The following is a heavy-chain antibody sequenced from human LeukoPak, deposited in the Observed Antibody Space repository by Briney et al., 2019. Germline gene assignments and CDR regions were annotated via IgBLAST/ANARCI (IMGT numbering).Heavy chain of an antibody. V-gene: IGHV1-69*05. CDR3: ARGSGDGYFDY. CDR2: IITIFGTA. CDR1: GGTFSSYA. Sequence: ASVKVSCKCSGGTFSSYAICWVRQAPGQGLEWMGVIITIFGTANYAQKFQGRVTFTMDESTSTAYMELSSLRSEDTAVYYCARGSGDGYFDYWGQGTLVTVSS. D-gene: IGHD4-17*01. J-gene: IGHJ4*02.